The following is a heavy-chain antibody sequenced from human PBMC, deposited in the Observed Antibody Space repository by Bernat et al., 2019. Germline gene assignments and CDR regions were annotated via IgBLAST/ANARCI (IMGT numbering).Heavy chain of an antibody. Sequence: QVQLQESGPGLVKPSETLSLTCTVSGGSVSSGRYYWCWIRQPPGKGLEWIGYIYYSGSTNYNPSHQGRVTISVDTSKTQFSRKLSAVTAADTAVYYCARGVVAANFDYWGQGTLVTVSS. CDR1: GGSVSSGRYY. J-gene: IGHJ4*02. CDR3: ARGVVAANFDY. V-gene: IGHV4-61*01. CDR2: IYYSGST. D-gene: IGHD2-15*01.